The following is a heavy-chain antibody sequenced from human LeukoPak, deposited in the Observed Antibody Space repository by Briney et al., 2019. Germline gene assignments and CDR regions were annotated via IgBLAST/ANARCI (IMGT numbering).Heavy chain of an antibody. Sequence: GGSLRLSCVASGFSFGNYAMSWVRQAPGKGLQWVSQISGTGGATWYAGFARDRFTISRDNSKETLYLQMSGLRVEDTAMYYCVKDPRDTYGTNWFVSWGQGTLLIVSS. CDR2: ISGTGGAT. D-gene: IGHD2-21*01. CDR1: GFSFGNYA. CDR3: VKDPRDTYGTNWFVS. V-gene: IGHV3-23*01. J-gene: IGHJ5*01.